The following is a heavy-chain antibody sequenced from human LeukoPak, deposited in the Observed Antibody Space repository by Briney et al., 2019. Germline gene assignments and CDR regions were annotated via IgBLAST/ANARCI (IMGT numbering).Heavy chain of an antibody. J-gene: IGHJ6*03. CDR1: GYSISSGYY. Sequence: SETLSLTCTVSGYSISSGYYWGWIRQPPGKGLEWIGSIYHSGSTNYNPSLKSRVTISVDTSKNQFSLKLSSVTAADTAVYYCARTTEGGYTYGYFYYYYMDVWGKGTTVTISS. CDR2: IYHSGST. CDR3: ARTTEGGYTYGYFYYYYMDV. V-gene: IGHV4-38-2*02. D-gene: IGHD5-18*01.